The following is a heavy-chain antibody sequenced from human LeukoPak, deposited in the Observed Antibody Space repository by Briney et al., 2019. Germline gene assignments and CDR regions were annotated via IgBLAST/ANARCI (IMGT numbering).Heavy chain of an antibody. V-gene: IGHV3-7*01. Sequence: GGSLRLSCAASGLTFSSYWMSWVRQAPGKGLEWVANIKQDGSEKYYVDSVKGRFTISRDNAKNSLYLQMNSLRAEDTAVYYCAREPLMCYDFWSGYYNRGRSCYFDYWGQGTLVTVSS. CDR3: AREPLMCYDFWSGYYNRGRSCYFDY. CDR1: GLTFSSYW. CDR2: IKQDGSEK. D-gene: IGHD3-3*01. J-gene: IGHJ4*02.